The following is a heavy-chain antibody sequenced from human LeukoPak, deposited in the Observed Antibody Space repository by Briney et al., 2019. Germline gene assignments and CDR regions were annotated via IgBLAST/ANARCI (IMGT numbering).Heavy chain of an antibody. CDR3: VKDKGYLVATGIFDY. CDR2: ISWDGGTT. V-gene: IGHV3-43D*04. D-gene: IGHD1-1*01. CDR1: GFTFDDHA. Sequence: GGSLRLSCAASGFTFDDHAMHWVRQTPGKGLEWVSLISWDGGTTSYADSVKGRFTNSRDNTKNSLYLQMNSLSPDDIALYYCVKDKGYLVATGIFDYWGQGSLVTVSS. J-gene: IGHJ4*02.